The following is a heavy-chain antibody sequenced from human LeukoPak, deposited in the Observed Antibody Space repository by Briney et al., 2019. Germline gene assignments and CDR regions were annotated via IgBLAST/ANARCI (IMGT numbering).Heavy chain of an antibody. V-gene: IGHV3-23*01. CDR3: AKYDILTGSPPFDP. CDR2: ISGSGGST. D-gene: IGHD3-9*01. J-gene: IGHJ5*02. Sequence: GGSLRLSCAASGFTFSSYAMSWVRQAPGKGLEWVSAISGSGGSTYYADSVKGRFTISRDNSKNTLYLQMSSLRAEDTAVYYCAKYDILTGSPPFDPWGQGTLVTVSS. CDR1: GFTFSSYA.